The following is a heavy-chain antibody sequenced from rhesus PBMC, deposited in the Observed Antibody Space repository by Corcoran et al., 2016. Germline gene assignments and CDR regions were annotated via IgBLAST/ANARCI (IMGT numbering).Heavy chain of an antibody. CDR2: ISGISVST. Sequence: QLQLQESGPGLVKPSETLSLTCAVSGGSISANWWTWIRQPPGKGLGWIGRISGISVSTSYHPPLKSRLPISTDTSKNQFSLKLSSVTAAGTAVYYCALPGNNGAFDYWGQGVLVTVSS. D-gene: IGHD1-20*01. CDR1: GGSISANW. CDR3: ALPGNNGAFDY. J-gene: IGHJ4*01. V-gene: IGHV4-147*01.